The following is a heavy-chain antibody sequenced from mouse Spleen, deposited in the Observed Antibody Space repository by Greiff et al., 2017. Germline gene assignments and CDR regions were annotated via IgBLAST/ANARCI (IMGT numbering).Heavy chain of an antibody. V-gene: IGHV5-9*04. D-gene: IGHD1-1*01. CDR2: ISSGGGNT. J-gene: IGHJ2*01. Sequence: EVKLVESGGGLVKLGGSLKLSCAASGFTFSSYAMSWVRQTPEKRLEWVATISSGGGNTYYPDSVKGRFTISRDNAKNTLYLQMSSLKSEDTAMYYCARQEDYGSSYGYWGQGTTLTVSS. CDR3: ARQEDYGSSYGY. CDR1: GFTFSSYA.